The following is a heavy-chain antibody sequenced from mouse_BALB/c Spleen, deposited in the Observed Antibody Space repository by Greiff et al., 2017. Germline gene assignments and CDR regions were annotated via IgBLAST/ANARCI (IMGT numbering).Heavy chain of an antibody. CDR3: ARENDGIYYDSFAY. V-gene: IGHV2-6-7*01. D-gene: IGHD2-4*01. CDR1: GFSLTGYG. J-gene: IGHJ3*01. CDR2: IWGDGST. Sequence: VKLMESGPGLVAPSQSLSITCTVSGFSLTGYGVNWVRQPPGKGLEWLGMIWGDGSTDYNSALKSRLSISKDNSKSQVFLKMNSLQTDDTARYYCARENDGIYYDSFAYWGQGTLVTVSA.